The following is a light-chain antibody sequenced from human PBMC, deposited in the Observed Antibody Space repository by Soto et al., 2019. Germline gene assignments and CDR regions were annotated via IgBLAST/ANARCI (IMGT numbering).Light chain of an antibody. V-gene: IGLV2-14*01. CDR2: EVS. J-gene: IGLJ1*01. Sequence: QSALTQPASVSGSPGQSITISCTGTSSDVGAYNYVSWYQQHPNKAPKLMIYEVSNRPSGVSNRFSGPKSGNTASLTISGLQAEDEADYYCSSFTSSSTFVFGTGTKLTVL. CDR3: SSFTSSSTFV. CDR1: SSDVGAYNY.